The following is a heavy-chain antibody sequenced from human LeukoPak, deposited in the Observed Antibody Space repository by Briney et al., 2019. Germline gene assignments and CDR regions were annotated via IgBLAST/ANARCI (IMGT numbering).Heavy chain of an antibody. CDR3: ARAWNSSGWYLGY. CDR1: GGSVSHSNW. J-gene: IGHJ4*02. D-gene: IGHD6-19*01. V-gene: IGHV4-4*02. CDR2: VHPSEGT. Sequence: TSSETLSLTCAVSGGSVSHSNWWTWVRQSPGKGLEWIGEVHPSEGTNYNPSLKSRVTISLDKSKNQFSLELSSVTAADTAVYYCARAWNSSGWYLGYWGQGTLVTVSS.